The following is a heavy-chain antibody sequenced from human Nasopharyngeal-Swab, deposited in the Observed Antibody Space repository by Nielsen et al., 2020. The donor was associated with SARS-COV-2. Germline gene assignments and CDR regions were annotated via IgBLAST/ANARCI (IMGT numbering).Heavy chain of an antibody. J-gene: IGHJ3*02. D-gene: IGHD3-9*01. CDR1: GFTFSSYG. CDR2: IRYDGSNK. Sequence: GESLKISCAASGFTFSSYGMPWVRQAPGTGLAWVAVIRYDGSNKYYADSVKGRFTISSDNSKNTLYLQMNSLSAEDTAVYYCARVRFDWPYVADAFDIWGQGTMVTVSS. CDR3: ARVRFDWPYVADAFDI. V-gene: IGHV3-33*01.